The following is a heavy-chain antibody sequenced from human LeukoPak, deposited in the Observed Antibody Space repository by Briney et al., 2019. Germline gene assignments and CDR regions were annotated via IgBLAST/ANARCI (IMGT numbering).Heavy chain of an antibody. J-gene: IGHJ4*02. CDR1: GFTFSSYA. CDR3: AKSLHSGSYYGRGPFDY. Sequence: GGSLRLSCAASGFTFSSYAMSWVRQAPGKRLEWVSGISDIGGTTHYSDSVKGRFTISRDNSKNTLYMQMNSVSPDDKAVYYCAKSLHSGSYYGRGPFDYWGQGTLVTVSS. V-gene: IGHV3-23*01. CDR2: ISDIGGTT. D-gene: IGHD1-26*01.